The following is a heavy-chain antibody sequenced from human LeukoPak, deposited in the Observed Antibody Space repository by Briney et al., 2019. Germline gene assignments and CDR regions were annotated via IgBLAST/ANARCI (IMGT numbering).Heavy chain of an antibody. CDR1: GYTCISYY. D-gene: IGHD3-22*01. J-gene: IGHJ4*02. CDR3: ARDRSLYYYDTSGYYGLDY. CDR2: INPRGGSI. Sequence: ASVKVSCKATGYTCISYYIHWVRQAPGQGLEWMGIINPRGGSISYAQKFQGRVTMTRDTSTSTVYMELSRLTSEDTAVYYCARDRSLYYYDTSGYYGLDYWGQGTLVTVSS. V-gene: IGHV1-46*01.